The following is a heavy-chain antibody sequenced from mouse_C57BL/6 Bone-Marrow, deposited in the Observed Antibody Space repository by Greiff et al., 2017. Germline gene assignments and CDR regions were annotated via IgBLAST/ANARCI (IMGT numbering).Heavy chain of an antibody. Sequence: VQLQQSGAELVRPGASVKLSCTASGFNIKDDYMHWVKQRPEQGLEWIGWIDPENGDTEYASKFQGKATITADTSSNTAYLQLSSLTSEDTAVYYCTLFTTVVAPYDYAMDYWGQGTSVTVSS. CDR2: IDPENGDT. CDR3: TLFTTVVAPYDYAMDY. J-gene: IGHJ4*01. D-gene: IGHD1-1*01. V-gene: IGHV14-4*01. CDR1: GFNIKDDY.